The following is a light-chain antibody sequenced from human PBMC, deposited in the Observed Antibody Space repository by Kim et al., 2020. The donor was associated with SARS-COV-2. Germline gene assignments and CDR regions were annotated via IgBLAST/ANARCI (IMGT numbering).Light chain of an antibody. CDR2: QDS. Sequence: VSPGQTARITGSGDKLGDKYACWYRQKPGQSPVLVIYQDSKRPSGIPERFSGSNSGNTATLTISGTQAMDEADYYCQAWDSSTVVFGGGTQLTVL. CDR1: KLGDKY. CDR3: QAWDSSTVV. V-gene: IGLV3-1*01. J-gene: IGLJ2*01.